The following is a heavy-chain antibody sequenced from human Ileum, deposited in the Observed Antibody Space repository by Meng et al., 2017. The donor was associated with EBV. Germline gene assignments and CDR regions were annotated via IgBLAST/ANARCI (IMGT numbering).Heavy chain of an antibody. CDR1: GYSFTRYY. J-gene: IGHJ4*02. CDR2: IAPNSGDT. CDR3: AVGYYGSGTSYD. V-gene: IGHV1-2*06. Sequence: VQLVQAGAEAKKPGASVKVSCRASGYSFTRYYMHWVRQAPGQGLEWMGRIAPNSGDTNYAQKFQGRVTMTRDESITTVYMDLSGLTSDDTAVYYCAVGYYGSGTSYDWGQGTLVTVFS. D-gene: IGHD3-10*01.